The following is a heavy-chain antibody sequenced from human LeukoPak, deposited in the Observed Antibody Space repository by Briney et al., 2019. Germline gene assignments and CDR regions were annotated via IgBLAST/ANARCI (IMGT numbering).Heavy chain of an antibody. D-gene: IGHD7-27*01. V-gene: IGHV3-64D*09. Sequence: PGGSLRLSCSASGLTFSAYAMYWVRQAPGKGLEYVSGISNNGGSSFYADSVKGRFTISRDNSKNTLYLQMSSLRAEDTAVYHCVKITSVTGGDCWGQGTRLTVSS. CDR2: ISNNGGSS. CDR3: VKITSVTGGDC. J-gene: IGHJ4*02. CDR1: GLTFSAYA.